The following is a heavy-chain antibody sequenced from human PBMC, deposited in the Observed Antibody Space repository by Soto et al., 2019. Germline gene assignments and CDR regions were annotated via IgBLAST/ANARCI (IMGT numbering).Heavy chain of an antibody. CDR3: ARGIYYGTDG. Sequence: ASVKVSCKASGYSFSSYHIHWVRQAPGQGLEWMGIIDPSGGSTTYAQNLQDRVTMTRDTSTSIVYTELSSLRSEDTAVYYCARGIYYGTDGWG. J-gene: IGHJ6*02. V-gene: IGHV1-46*04. CDR2: IDPSGGST. CDR1: GYSFSSYH.